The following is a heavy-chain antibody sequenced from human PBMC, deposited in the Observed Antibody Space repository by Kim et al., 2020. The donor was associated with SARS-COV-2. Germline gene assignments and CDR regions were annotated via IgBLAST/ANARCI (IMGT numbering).Heavy chain of an antibody. D-gene: IGHD6-19*01. Sequence: SETLSLTCAVYGGSFSGYYWSWIRQPPGKGLEWIGEINHSGSTNYNPSLKSRVTISVDTSKNQFSLKLSSVTAADTAVYYCAKTSSGWYADIWGQGTMVT. V-gene: IGHV4-34*01. CDR3: AKTSSGWYADI. CDR2: INHSGST. CDR1: GGSFSGYY. J-gene: IGHJ3*02.